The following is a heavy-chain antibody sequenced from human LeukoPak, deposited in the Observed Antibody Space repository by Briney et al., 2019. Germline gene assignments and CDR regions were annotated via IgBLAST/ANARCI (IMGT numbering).Heavy chain of an antibody. CDR1: GFTFGDYA. D-gene: IGHD1-26*01. V-gene: IGHV3-49*04. CDR2: IRSKAYGGTT. Sequence: GGSLRLSCTASGFTFGDYAMSWVRQAPGKGLEWAGFIRSKAYGGTTEYAASVKGRFTISRDDSKSIAYLQMNSLKTEDTAVYYCTRGRPYSGSYGFDYWGQGTLVTVSS. J-gene: IGHJ4*02. CDR3: TRGRPYSGSYGFDY.